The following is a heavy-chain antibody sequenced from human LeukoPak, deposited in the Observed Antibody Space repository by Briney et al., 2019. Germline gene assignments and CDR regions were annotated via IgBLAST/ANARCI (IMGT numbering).Heavy chain of an antibody. D-gene: IGHD1-26*01. CDR2: INHSGST. CDR1: GGSFSGYY. CDR3: AREPYTGSSTDY. V-gene: IGHV4-34*01. J-gene: IGHJ4*02. Sequence: PSETLSLTCAVYGGSFSGYYWSWIRQPPGKGLEWIGEINHSGSTNYNPSLKSRVTISVDTSKNQFSLKLSSVTAADTAVYYCAREPYTGSSTDYWGQGTLVTVSS.